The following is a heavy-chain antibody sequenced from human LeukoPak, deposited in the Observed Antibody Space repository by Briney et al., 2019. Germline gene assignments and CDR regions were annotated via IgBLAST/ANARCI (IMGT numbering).Heavy chain of an antibody. CDR3: ARDQGKWELLPYYYYMDV. Sequence: ALVKVSCKASGYTFTSYYMHWVRQAPGQGLEWMGIINPSGGSTSYAQKFQGRVTMTRDMSTSTVYMELSSLRSEDTAVYYCARDQGKWELLPYYYYMDVWGKGTTVTVSS. CDR2: INPSGGST. J-gene: IGHJ6*03. CDR1: GYTFTSYY. V-gene: IGHV1-46*01. D-gene: IGHD1-26*01.